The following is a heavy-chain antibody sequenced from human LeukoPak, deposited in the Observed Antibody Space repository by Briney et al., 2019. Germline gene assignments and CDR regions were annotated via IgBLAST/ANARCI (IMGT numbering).Heavy chain of an antibody. CDR2: ISGGGGGT. CDR1: GFTVSSTF. J-gene: IGHJ4*02. D-gene: IGHD3-9*01. CDR3: AKFYDILTGYFDH. Sequence: GGSLRLSCAASGFTVSSTFMSWVRQAPGKGLEWVSSISGGGGGTYYAEFVKGRFTISRDNSKNTLYLQMNSLRAEDTAVYYCAKFYDILTGYFDHWGQGTLVTVSS. V-gene: IGHV3-23*01.